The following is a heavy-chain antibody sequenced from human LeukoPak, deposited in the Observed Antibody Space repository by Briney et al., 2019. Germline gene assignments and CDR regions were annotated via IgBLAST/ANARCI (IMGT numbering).Heavy chain of an antibody. CDR2: IYYSGST. V-gene: IGHV4-59*01. CDR3: ARARRRTYYYGSGSWSGPAGPEAGYYFDY. D-gene: IGHD3-10*01. J-gene: IGHJ4*02. Sequence: PSETLSLTCTVSGGSISSYYWSWIRQPPGKGLEWIGYIYYSGSTNYNPSLKSRVTISVDTSKNQFSLKLSSVTAADTAVYYCARARRRTYYYGSGSWSGPAGPEAGYYFDYWGQGTLVTVSS. CDR1: GGSISSYY.